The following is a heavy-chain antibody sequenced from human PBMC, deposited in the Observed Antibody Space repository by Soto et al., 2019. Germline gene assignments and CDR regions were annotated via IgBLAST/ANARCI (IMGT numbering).Heavy chain of an antibody. D-gene: IGHD4-4*01. V-gene: IGHV3-23*01. CDR2: ISGSGGST. J-gene: IGHJ6*02. CDR1: GFTFSSYA. CDR3: AKDNSNGIYYYYYGMDV. Sequence: GGSLRLSCAASGFTFSSYAMSWVRQAPGKGLEWVSAISGSGGSTYYADSVKGRFTISRDNSKNTLYLQMNSLRAEDTAVYYCAKDNSNGIYYYYYGMDVWGQGTTVTAP.